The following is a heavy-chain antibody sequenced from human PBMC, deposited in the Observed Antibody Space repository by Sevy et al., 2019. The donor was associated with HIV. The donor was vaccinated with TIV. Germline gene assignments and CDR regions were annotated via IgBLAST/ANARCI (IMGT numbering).Heavy chain of an antibody. V-gene: IGHV3-9*01. CDR3: AKDIRGIAVAGTGLYYYYYGMDV. J-gene: IGHJ6*02. D-gene: IGHD6-19*01. Sequence: GGSLRLSCTASGFTFDDYAMHWVRQAPGKGLEWVSGISWNSGSIGYADSVKGRFTISRDNAKNSLYLQMNSLRAEDTALYYCAKDIRGIAVAGTGLYYYYYGMDVWGQGTTVTVSS. CDR1: GFTFDDYA. CDR2: ISWNSGSI.